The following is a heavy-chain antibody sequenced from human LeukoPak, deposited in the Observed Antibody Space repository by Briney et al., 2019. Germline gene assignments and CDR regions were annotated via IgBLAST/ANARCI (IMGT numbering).Heavy chain of an antibody. CDR2: IYTSGST. V-gene: IGHV4-61*02. CDR1: GGSISSGSYY. CDR3: ARSSGIAAAGPYYYYYYGMDV. J-gene: IGHJ6*02. Sequence: SQTLSLTCTVSGGSISSGSYYWSWIRQPAGKGLEWIGCIYTSGSTNYNPSLKSRVTISVDTSKNQFSLKLSSVTAADTAVYYCARSSGIAAAGPYYYYYYGMDVWGQGTTVTVSS. D-gene: IGHD6-13*01.